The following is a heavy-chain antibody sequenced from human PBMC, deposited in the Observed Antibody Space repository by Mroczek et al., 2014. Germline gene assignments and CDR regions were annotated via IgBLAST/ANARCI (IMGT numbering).Heavy chain of an antibody. CDR1: GGSISSGSYY. J-gene: IGHJ2*01. CDR3: ARMELGLSWYFDL. Sequence: QVQLQESGPGLVKPSQTLSLTCTVSGGSISSGSYYWSWIRQPAGKGLEWIGRIYTSGSTNYNPSLKSRVTMSVDTSKNQFSLKLSSVTAADTAVYYCARMELGLSWYFDLWGRGTWSLSPQ. V-gene: IGHV4-61*02. CDR2: IYTSGST. D-gene: IGHD1-26*01.